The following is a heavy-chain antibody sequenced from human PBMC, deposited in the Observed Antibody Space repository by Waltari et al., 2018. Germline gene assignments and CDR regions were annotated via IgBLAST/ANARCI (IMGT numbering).Heavy chain of an antibody. J-gene: IGHJ3*02. V-gene: IGHV4-59*01. D-gene: IGHD3-22*01. CDR3: ARDLVDSSGYYPGAFDI. CDR2: IYYRGST. CDR1: GGSISSYY. Sequence: QVQLQESGPGLVKPSETLSLTCTVSGGSISSYYWSWIRQPPGKGLVWIVDIYYRGSTNYNPSLKSRVTISVDTSKNQFSLKLSSVTAADTAVYYCARDLVDSSGYYPGAFDIWGQGTMVTVSS.